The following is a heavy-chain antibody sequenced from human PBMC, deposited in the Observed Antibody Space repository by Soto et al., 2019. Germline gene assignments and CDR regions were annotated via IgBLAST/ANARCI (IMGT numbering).Heavy chain of an antibody. V-gene: IGHV1-8*01. Sequence: QVQLVQSGAEVNKPRASVKVSCKASGYTFTSYDINWVRQATGQGLEWMGWMNPNSGNTGYAQKFQGRVTMTRNTSISTAYMELSSLRSEDTAVYYCARERTGTTSMDVWGQGTTVTVSS. CDR3: ARERTGTTSMDV. CDR2: MNPNSGNT. J-gene: IGHJ6*02. D-gene: IGHD1-1*01. CDR1: GYTFTSYD.